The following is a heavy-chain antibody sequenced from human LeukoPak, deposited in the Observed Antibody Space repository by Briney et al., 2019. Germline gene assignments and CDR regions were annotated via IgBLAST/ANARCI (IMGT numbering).Heavy chain of an antibody. Sequence: PGGSLRLSCAVSGFTFSSYWMTWVRQAPGKGLEWVADIKQDGSEKYYVDSMKGRFTISRDNAENSLYLQMNSLRAEDTAVYYCARGRYCSGGSCQRLDYWGQGTLVTVSS. CDR3: ARGRYCSGGSCQRLDY. CDR2: IKQDGSEK. V-gene: IGHV3-7*01. D-gene: IGHD2-15*01. CDR1: GFTFSSYW. J-gene: IGHJ4*02.